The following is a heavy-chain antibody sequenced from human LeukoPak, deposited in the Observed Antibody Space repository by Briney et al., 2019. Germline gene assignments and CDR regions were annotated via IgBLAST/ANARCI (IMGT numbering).Heavy chain of an antibody. CDR3: ARDRASGSYFDAFDI. V-gene: IGHV1-69*05. D-gene: IGHD1-26*01. CDR1: GGTFSSYA. CDR2: IIPIFGTA. Sequence: KVSCKASGGTFSSYAISWVRQAPGQGLEWMGGIIPIFGTANYAQKFQGRVTITTDESTSTAYMELSSLRSEDTAVYYCARDRASGSYFDAFDIWGQGTMVTVSS. J-gene: IGHJ3*02.